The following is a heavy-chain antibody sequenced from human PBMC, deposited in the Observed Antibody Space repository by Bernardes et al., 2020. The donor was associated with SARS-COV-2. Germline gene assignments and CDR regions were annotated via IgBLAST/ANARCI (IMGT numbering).Heavy chain of an antibody. D-gene: IGHD6-19*01. Sequence: GEALKIPWKGSGYSFTSYWIGLVPQMPGKGLELSVIIYPGYSDTRYSPSFQGQVTIPADKSISTAYLQWSSLKASDTAMYYCARQLWSSGWDDAFDIWGQGTMVTVSS. CDR3: ARQLWSSGWDDAFDI. CDR2: IYPGYSDT. V-gene: IGHV5-51*01. CDR1: GYSFTSYW. J-gene: IGHJ3*02.